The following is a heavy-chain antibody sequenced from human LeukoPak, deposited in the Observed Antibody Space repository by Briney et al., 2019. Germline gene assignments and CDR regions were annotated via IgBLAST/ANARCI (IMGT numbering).Heavy chain of an antibody. J-gene: IGHJ4*02. Sequence: PGGSLRLSCAASGFTFSSYWMHWVRQAPGKGLVWVSRINSDGSSTSYADSVKGRFTISRDNAKNTLYLQMNSLRAEDTAVYYCARGRRRSFYGPFDYWGQGTLVTVSS. D-gene: IGHD3-9*01. CDR3: ARGRRRSFYGPFDY. CDR2: INSDGSST. CDR1: GFTFSSYW. V-gene: IGHV3-74*01.